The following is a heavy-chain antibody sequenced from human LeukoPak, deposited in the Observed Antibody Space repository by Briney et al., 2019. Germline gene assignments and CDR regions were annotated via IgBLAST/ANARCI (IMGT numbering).Heavy chain of an antibody. J-gene: IGHJ6*03. CDR3: ARVGRDSSSWYTGYYYYYMDV. D-gene: IGHD6-13*01. CDR2: IYTSGST. Sequence: SETLSLTCTVSGGSISSSSYYWGWIRQPPGKGLEWIGSIYTSGSTNYNPSLKSRVTMSVDTSKNQFSLKLSSVTAADTAVYYCARVGRDSSSWYTGYYYYYMDVWGKGTTVTVSS. V-gene: IGHV4-39*07. CDR1: GGSISSSSYY.